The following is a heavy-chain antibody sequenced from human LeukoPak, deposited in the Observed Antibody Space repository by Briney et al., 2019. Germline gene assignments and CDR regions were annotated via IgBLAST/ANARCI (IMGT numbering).Heavy chain of an antibody. CDR2: INIGGTNT. V-gene: IGHV3-11*01. CDR3: ATDGAGFDT. J-gene: IGHJ5*02. CDR1: GFTFNDYY. Sequence: GALRLSCAASGFTFNDYYMSWIRQAPGKGLEWLSYINIGGTNTHYADSVKGRFTISRDNAKKSLYLKMNNLRAEDTAVYYCATDGAGFDTWGQGVLVTVSS.